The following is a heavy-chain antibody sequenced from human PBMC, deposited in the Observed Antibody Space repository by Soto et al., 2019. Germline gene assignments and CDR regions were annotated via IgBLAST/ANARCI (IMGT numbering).Heavy chain of an antibody. D-gene: IGHD5-18*01. J-gene: IGHJ4*02. V-gene: IGHV1-69*12. CDR3: ARGIHLWSHNHY. CDR1: GGTFSSYA. Sequence: QVQLVQSGAEVKKPGSSVKVSCKASGGTFSSYAISWVRQAPGQGIEWMGGMIPIFGTGNYAQKFQGRVTITADESTSTSYMELSSLRSEDTAVYYCARGIHLWSHNHYWGQGTLVTVSS. CDR2: MIPIFGTG.